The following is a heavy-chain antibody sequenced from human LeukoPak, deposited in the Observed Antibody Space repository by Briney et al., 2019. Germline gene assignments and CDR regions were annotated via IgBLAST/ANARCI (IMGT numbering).Heavy chain of an antibody. CDR2: IIPIFGTA. J-gene: IGHJ4*02. CDR3: ARARRYCSGGSCYSHFDY. D-gene: IGHD2-15*01. V-gene: IGHV1-69*13. CDR1: GGTFSSYA. Sequence: SVKVSCKASGGTFSSYAISWARQAPGQGLEWMGGIIPIFGTANYAQKFQGRVTITSDESTSTAYMELSSLRSEDTAVYYCARARRYCSGGSCYSHFDYWGQGTLVTVSS.